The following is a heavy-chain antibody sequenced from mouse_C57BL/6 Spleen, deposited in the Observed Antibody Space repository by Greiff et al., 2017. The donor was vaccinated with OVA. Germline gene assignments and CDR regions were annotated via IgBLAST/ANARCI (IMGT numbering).Heavy chain of an antibody. CDR2: IDPSDSYT. Sequence: QVQLQQSGAELVRPGTSVKLSCKASGYTFTSYWMNWVKQRPGQGLAWIGVIDPSDSYTNYNQKFKGKGTLTVDKSSSTAYMQLSSLTSEDAAVYYCARNYYGSSSRYFDVWGTGTTGTVSS. CDR3: ARNYYGSSSRYFDV. CDR1: GYTFTSYW. J-gene: IGHJ1*03. D-gene: IGHD1-1*01. V-gene: IGHV1-59*01.